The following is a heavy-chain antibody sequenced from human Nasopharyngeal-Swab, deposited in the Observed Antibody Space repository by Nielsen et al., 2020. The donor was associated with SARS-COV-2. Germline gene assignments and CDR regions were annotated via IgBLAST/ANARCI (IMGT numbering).Heavy chain of an antibody. CDR1: ANTFTGSY. CDR2: MNPKSGVT. J-gene: IGHJ4*02. V-gene: IGHV1-2*02. D-gene: IGHD7-27*01. CDR3: ARDATGDEYFDP. Sequence: ASVKVSCNASANTFTGSYIHWVRQAPGQGLEWMGWMNPKSGVTSYAQKFQGRVTMTWDTSTSTAYMELSRLRSDDTAVYYCARDATGDEYFDPWGQGTLVTVSS.